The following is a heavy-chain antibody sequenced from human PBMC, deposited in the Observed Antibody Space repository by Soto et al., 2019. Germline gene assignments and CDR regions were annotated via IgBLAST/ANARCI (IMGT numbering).Heavy chain of an antibody. CDR1: GYTFTSYG. J-gene: IGHJ4*02. D-gene: IGHD1-1*01. CDR3: ARVRYRDY. Sequence: QVHLVQSGAEVKKPGASVKVSCKASGYTFTSYGITWVRQAPGQGLEWMGRISAHNGNTDYAQKLQCRVNVTRDTSTITAYMEQRSMLSHDPAVYYCARVRYRDYGGQGALDTVSS. CDR2: ISAHNGNT. V-gene: IGHV1-18*01.